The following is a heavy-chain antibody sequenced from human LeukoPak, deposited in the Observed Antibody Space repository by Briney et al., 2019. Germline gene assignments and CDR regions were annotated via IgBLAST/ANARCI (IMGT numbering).Heavy chain of an antibody. CDR2: ISGSGGST. CDR1: GFTFSSYA. V-gene: IGHV3-23*01. D-gene: IGHD5-24*01. CDR3: ARGADGYNNHFDY. J-gene: IGHJ4*02. Sequence: GGSLRLSCAASGFTFSSYAMSWVRQAPGKGLEWVSAISGSGGSTYYADSVKGRFTISRDNSKNTLYLQMGSLRAEDMAVYYCARGADGYNNHFDYWGQGTLVTVSS.